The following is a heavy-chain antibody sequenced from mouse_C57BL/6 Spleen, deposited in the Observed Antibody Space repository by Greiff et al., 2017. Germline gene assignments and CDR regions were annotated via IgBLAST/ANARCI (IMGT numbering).Heavy chain of an antibody. Sequence: DVKLVESGGGLVQPGGSLSLSCAASGFTFTDYYMSWVRQPPGKALEWLGFIRNKANGYTTEYSASVKGRFTISRDNSQSILYLQMNALRAEDSATYYCARYESNRDYAMDYWGQGTSVTVSS. CDR3: ARYESNRDYAMDY. CDR2: IRNKANGYTT. V-gene: IGHV7-3*01. D-gene: IGHD2-5*01. J-gene: IGHJ4*01. CDR1: GFTFTDYY.